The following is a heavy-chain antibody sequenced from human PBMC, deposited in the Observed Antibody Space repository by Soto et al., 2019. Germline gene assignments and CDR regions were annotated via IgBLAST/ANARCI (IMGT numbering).Heavy chain of an antibody. CDR3: ASHGLSRGFGEFL. D-gene: IGHD3-10*01. CDR1: GGSISSSSYY. V-gene: IGHV4-39*01. J-gene: IGHJ4*02. Sequence: SETLSLTCTVSGGSISSSSYYWGWIRQPPGKGLEWIGSIYYSGSTYYNPSLKSRVTISVDTSKNQFSLKLSSVTAADTAVYYCASHGLSRGFGEFLWGQGTLVTVSS. CDR2: IYYSGST.